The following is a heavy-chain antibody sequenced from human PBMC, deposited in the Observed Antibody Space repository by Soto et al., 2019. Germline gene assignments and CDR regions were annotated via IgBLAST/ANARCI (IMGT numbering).Heavy chain of an antibody. CDR1: GFTFSSYG. J-gene: IGHJ4*02. D-gene: IGHD3-10*01. Sequence: GGSLRLSCAASGFTFSSYGMHWVRQAPGKGLEWVAVISYDGSNKYYADSVKGRFTISRDNSKNTLYLQMNSLRAEDTAVYYCAKDLVYRNYYGSGSSTARYYFDYWGQGTLVTVSS. CDR3: AKDLVYRNYYGSGSSTARYYFDY. V-gene: IGHV3-30*18. CDR2: ISYDGSNK.